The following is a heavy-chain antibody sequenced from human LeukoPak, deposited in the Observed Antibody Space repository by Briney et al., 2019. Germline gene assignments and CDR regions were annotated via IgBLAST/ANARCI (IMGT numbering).Heavy chain of an antibody. V-gene: IGHV4-31*03. J-gene: IGHJ5*02. D-gene: IGHD3-10*01. CDR1: GGSISSGGYY. CDR3: ARSLGGMVRGVNWFDP. Sequence: SETLSLTCTVSGGSISSGGYYWSWIRQHPGKCLEWIGYIYYSGSTYYNPSLKSRVTISVDTSKNQFSLKLSSVTAADTAVYYCARSLGGMVRGVNWFDPWGQGTLVTVSS. CDR2: IYYSGST.